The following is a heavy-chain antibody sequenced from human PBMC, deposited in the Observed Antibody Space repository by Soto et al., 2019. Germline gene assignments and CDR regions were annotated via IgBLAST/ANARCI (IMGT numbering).Heavy chain of an antibody. CDR2: ISAYNGNT. J-gene: IGHJ6*02. D-gene: IGHD3-3*01. V-gene: IGHV1-18*01. CDR1: CYTFTSYG. Sequence: ASVKVSCKASCYTFTSYGISWVRQAPGQRLEWMGWISAYNGNTNYAQKLQGRVTMTTDTSTSTAYMELRSLRSDDTAVYYCARDGITIFGVVTPWNYYGMDVWGQGTTVTVSS. CDR3: ARDGITIFGVVTPWNYYGMDV.